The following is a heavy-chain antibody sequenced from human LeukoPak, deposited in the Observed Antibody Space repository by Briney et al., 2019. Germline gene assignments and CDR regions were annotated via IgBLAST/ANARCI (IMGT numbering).Heavy chain of an antibody. CDR2: IIPIFGTA. V-gene: IGHV1-69*01. J-gene: IGHJ4*02. CDR1: GGTFSSYA. Sequence: ASVKVSCKASGGTFSSYAISWVRQAPGQGLEWMGGIIPIFGTANYAQKFQGRVTITADESTCTAYMELSSLRSEDTAVYYCARSGDYDATYYFDYWGQGTLVTVSP. CDR3: ARSGDYDATYYFDY. D-gene: IGHD4-17*01.